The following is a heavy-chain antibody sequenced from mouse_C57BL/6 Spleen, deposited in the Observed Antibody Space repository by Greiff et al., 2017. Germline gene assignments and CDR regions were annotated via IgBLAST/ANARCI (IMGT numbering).Heavy chain of an antibody. CDR1: GYTFTSYW. D-gene: IGHD1-1*01. CDR2: IDPSDSYT. J-gene: IGHJ2*01. V-gene: IGHV1-69*01. CDR3: ARGNYYGSSPLDY. Sequence: VQLQQPGAELVMPGASVKLSCKASGYTFTSYWMHWVKQRPGQGLEWIGEIDPSDSYTNYNQKFKGKSTLTVDKSSSTAYMKLSSLTSEDSAVYYCARGNYYGSSPLDYWGQGTTLTVSS.